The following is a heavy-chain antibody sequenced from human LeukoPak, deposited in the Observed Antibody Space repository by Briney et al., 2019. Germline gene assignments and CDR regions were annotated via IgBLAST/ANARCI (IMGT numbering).Heavy chain of an antibody. D-gene: IGHD3-10*01. CDR2: ISSRSSNI. J-gene: IGHJ4*02. CDR1: GFTFSSYS. V-gene: IGHV3-48*04. Sequence: GGSLRLSCAASGFTFSSYSMNWVRQAPGKGLEWVSYISSRSSNIYYADSVKGRFTISRDNAKSSLYLQMNNLRVEDTAVYYCARDKDFTIDYWGQGTLVTVSS. CDR3: ARDKDFTIDY.